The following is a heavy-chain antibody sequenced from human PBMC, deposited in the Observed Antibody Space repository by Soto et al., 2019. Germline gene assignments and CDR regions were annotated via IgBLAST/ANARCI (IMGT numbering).Heavy chain of an antibody. J-gene: IGHJ5*02. D-gene: IGHD3-10*01. V-gene: IGHV4-30-2*01. CDR2: IYHSGPF. Sequence: SETLSLTCAVSGGSISAAGDSWSWIRQPPGGGLEWIGYIYHSGPFLYNPSLKTPLTMSLDRSNNQFSLTLNSVTAADTAVYYCARAQFYSGSGRYNNLMFDPWGQGTQVTVSS. CDR1: GGSISAAGDS. CDR3: ARAQFYSGSGRYNNLMFDP.